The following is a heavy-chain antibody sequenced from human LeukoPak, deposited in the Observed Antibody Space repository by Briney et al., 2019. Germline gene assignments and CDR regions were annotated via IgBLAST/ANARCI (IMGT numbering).Heavy chain of an antibody. J-gene: IGHJ5*02. V-gene: IGHV4-39*02. CDR3: AGRPPIYTSSWYT. Sequence: SETLSLTCTVSGGSISSSYYFWGWVRQPPGKGLEWIATMYYSGSTYYNPSLKSRVTISADTSKNHFSLNLRSVTAADTAVYYCAGRPPIYTSSWYTWGQGTLVTVSS. D-gene: IGHD6-13*01. CDR1: GGSISSSYYF. CDR2: MYYSGST.